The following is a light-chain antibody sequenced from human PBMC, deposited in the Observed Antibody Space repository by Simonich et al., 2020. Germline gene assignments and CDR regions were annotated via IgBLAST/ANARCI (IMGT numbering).Light chain of an antibody. Sequence: DIVMTQSPDSLAVSLGERATINCKSSQSVLYSSNNKNYLAWYPKKPGQPPKLLIYCASTRESGVPDRFSGSGSGTDFTLTISSLQAEDVAVYYCQQYYSTPWTFGQGTKVEIK. CDR2: CAS. CDR3: QQYYSTPWT. CDR1: QSVLYSSNNKNY. J-gene: IGKJ1*01. V-gene: IGKV4-1*01.